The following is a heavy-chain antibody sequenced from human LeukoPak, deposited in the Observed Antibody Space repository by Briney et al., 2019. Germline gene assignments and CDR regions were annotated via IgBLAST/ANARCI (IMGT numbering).Heavy chain of an antibody. CDR2: IYDSGST. Sequence: PAETLTLTCTVSGGSISSSNYYWGWIPQPPGKGREWIWSIYDSGSTYYKPSLKSRVTISVDTSKNQFSMKLSSVTAADTGVYYCASQLGSLSYFDDWGQGTLVTVSS. V-gene: IGHV4-39*07. CDR3: ASQLGSLSYFDD. J-gene: IGHJ4*01. D-gene: IGHD7-27*01. CDR1: GGSISSSNYY.